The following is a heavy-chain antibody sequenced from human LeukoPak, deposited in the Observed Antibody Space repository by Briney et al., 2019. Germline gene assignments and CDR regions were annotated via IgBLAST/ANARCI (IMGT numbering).Heavy chain of an antibody. J-gene: IGHJ4*02. V-gene: IGHV1-46*01. CDR2: IYPRDGST. CDR3: ARDQEGFDY. CDR1: GYTFTSNC. Sequence: ASVKVSCKASGYTFTSNCIHWVRQAPGQGLEWMGMIYPRDGSTSYAQKFQGRVTVTRDTSTSTVHMELSGLRSEDTAVYYCARDQEGFDYWGLGTLVTVSS.